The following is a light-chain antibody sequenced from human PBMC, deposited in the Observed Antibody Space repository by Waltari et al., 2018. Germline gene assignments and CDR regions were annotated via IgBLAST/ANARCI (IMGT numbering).Light chain of an antibody. V-gene: IGKV3-20*01. Sequence: EIVLTQSPGTLALSPGERATLSCRASQSVGRALAWYQQKPGQAPRLLIYDASSRATGIPDRFSGSGSGTDFSLTISIVEPEDFAVYYCQMYVRLPVTFGQGTKVEVK. CDR2: DAS. CDR1: QSVGRA. CDR3: QMYVRLPVT. J-gene: IGKJ1*01.